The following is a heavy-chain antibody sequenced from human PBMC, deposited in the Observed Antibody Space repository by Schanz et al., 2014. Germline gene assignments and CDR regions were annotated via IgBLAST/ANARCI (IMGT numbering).Heavy chain of an antibody. Sequence: EVQLVESGGGLVQPGGSLRLSCEASGFTFSDYWMSWVRQAPGKGLEWVANMNQDGSVKNYVDSVKGRFTISRDNAKNSLYLQMNSLRAEDTAVYYCARDKGGLIPFDYWGQGTLVAVSS. CDR3: ARDKGGLIPFDY. CDR1: GFTFSDYW. D-gene: IGHD2-15*01. CDR2: MNQDGSVK. J-gene: IGHJ4*02. V-gene: IGHV3-7*01.